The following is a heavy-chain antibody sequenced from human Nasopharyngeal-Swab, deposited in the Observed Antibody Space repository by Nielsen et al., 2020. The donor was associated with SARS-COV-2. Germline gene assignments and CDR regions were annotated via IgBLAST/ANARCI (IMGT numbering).Heavy chain of an antibody. D-gene: IGHD2-15*01. CDR2: ISYDGSNK. CDR3: ASGGHAYYYYYGMDV. V-gene: IGHV3-30-3*01. Sequence: GGSLRLSCAASGFTFGSYAMHWVRQAPGKGLEWVAVISYDGSNKYYADSVKGRFTISRDNSKNTLYLQMNSLRAEDTAVYYCASGGHAYYYYYGMDVWGQGTTVTVSS. CDR1: GFTFGSYA. J-gene: IGHJ6*02.